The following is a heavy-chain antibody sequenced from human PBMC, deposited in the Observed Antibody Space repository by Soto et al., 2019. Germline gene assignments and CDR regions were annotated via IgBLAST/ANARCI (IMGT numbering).Heavy chain of an antibody. CDR3: ASETYDFWRAQRGAFDI. CDR2: INPSGGST. Sequence: ASVKVSCKASGYTFTSYYMHWVRQAPGQGLEWMGIINPSGGSTSYAQKFQGRVTMTRDTSTSTVYMELSSLRSEDTAVYYCASETYDFWRAQRGAFDIWGQGTMVTVSS. CDR1: GYTFTSYY. J-gene: IGHJ3*02. D-gene: IGHD3-3*01. V-gene: IGHV1-46*01.